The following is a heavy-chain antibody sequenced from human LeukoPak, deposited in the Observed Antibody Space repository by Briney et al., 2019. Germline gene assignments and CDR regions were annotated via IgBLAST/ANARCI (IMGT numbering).Heavy chain of an antibody. J-gene: IGHJ4*02. CDR1: GYTFGDYA. D-gene: IGHD3-10*01. V-gene: IGHV3-30*04. CDR3: AREERGWFVGH. Sequence: GGSLRLSCAGSGYTFGDYAMHWVRQAPGKGLEWVALIYYRATETLYKDSARGRFSISRDDWKNTLFLQMNSLRPEDTAVYYCAREERGWFVGHWGQGTPVTVSS. CDR2: IYYRATET.